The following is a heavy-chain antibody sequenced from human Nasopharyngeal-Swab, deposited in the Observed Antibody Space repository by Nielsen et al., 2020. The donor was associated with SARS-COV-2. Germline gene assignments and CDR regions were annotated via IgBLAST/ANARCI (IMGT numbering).Heavy chain of an antibody. V-gene: IGHV4-39*07. CDR1: GGSISSYY. D-gene: IGHD1-26*01. J-gene: IGHJ6*02. CDR2: IYYSGST. CDR3: ARLVGATDYYYYGMDV. Sequence: SETLSLTCTVSGGSISSYYWGWIRQPPGKGLEWIGSIYYSGSTYYNPSLKSRVTISVDTSKNQFSLKLSSVTAADTAVYYCARLVGATDYYYYGMDVWGQGTTVTVSS.